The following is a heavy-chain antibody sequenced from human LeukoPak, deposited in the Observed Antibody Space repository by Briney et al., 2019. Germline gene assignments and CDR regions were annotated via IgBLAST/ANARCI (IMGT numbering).Heavy chain of an antibody. CDR2: ISSSSSTI. CDR3: ARDLGGSGSYYTSRYFDL. V-gene: IGHV3-48*02. J-gene: IGHJ2*01. CDR1: GFTFSSYS. Sequence: PGGSLRLSCAASGFTFSSYSMNWVRQAPGKGLEWVSYISSSSSTIYYADSVKGRFTISRDNAKNSLYLQMNSLRDEDTAVYYCARDLGGSGSYYTSRYFDLWGRGTLVTVSS. D-gene: IGHD3-10*01.